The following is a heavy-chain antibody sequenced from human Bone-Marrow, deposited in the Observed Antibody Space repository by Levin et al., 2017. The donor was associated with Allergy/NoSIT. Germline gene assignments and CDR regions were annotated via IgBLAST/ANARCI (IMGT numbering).Heavy chain of an antibody. CDR1: DFAFNRYA. D-gene: IGHD2-21*01. V-gene: IGHV3-23*01. J-gene: IGHJ6*02. CDR2: INAGGGNT. Sequence: AGGSLRLSCATSDFAFNRYAMNWVRQAPGKGLEWVSGINAGGGNTYYADSVKGRFTISRDNSKNTLYLLMNGLRADDSALYYCTKASHITETYCGRAACHNPSYYYYGLDVWGQGTTVTVSS. CDR3: TKASHITETYCGRAACHNPSYYYYGLDV.